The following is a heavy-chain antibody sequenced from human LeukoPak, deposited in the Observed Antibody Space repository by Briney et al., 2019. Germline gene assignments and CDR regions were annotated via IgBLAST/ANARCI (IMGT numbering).Heavy chain of an antibody. V-gene: IGHV3-21*01. D-gene: IGHD3-9*01. CDR3: ASQETRYFDWLPQDAFDI. CDR1: GFTVSSNY. J-gene: IGHJ3*02. CDR2: VSSSSSYI. Sequence: GGSLRLSCAASGFTVSSNYMNWVRQAPGKGLEWVSSVSSSSSYIYYADSVKGRFTISRDNAKNSLYLQMNSLRAEDTAVYYCASQETRYFDWLPQDAFDIWGQGTMVTVSS.